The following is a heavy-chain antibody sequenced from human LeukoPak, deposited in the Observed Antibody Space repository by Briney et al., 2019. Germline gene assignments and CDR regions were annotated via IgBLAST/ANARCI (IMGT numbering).Heavy chain of an antibody. V-gene: IGHV3-7*01. CDR3: ARDGYSEQLDY. D-gene: IGHD5-24*01. CDR2: IKQDGSEK. J-gene: IGHJ4*02. Sequence: GGSLRLSCAASGFTFDDYAMHWVRQAPGKGLEWVANIKQDGSEKYYVDSVKGRFTISRDNAKNSLYLQMNSLRAEDTAVYYCARDGYSEQLDYWGQGTLVTVSS. CDR1: GFTFDDYA.